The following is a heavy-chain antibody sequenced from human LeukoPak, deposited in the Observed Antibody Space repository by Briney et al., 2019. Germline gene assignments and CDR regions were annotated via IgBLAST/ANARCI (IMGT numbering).Heavy chain of an antibody. D-gene: IGHD6-13*01. CDR1: GYTFTSYD. Sequence: GASVKVSRKASGYTFTSYDINWVRQATGQGLEWMGWMNPNSGNTGYAQKFQGRVTMTRNTSISTAYMELSSLRSEDTAVYYCAREFIAAAGTNYYYGMDVWGQGTTVTVSS. V-gene: IGHV1-8*01. CDR3: AREFIAAAGTNYYYGMDV. CDR2: MNPNSGNT. J-gene: IGHJ6*02.